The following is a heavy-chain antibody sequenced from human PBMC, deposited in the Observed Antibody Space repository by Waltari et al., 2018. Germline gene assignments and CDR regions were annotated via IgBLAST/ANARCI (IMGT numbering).Heavy chain of an antibody. CDR1: GGSISSGGYS. CDR3: ARGGEQQLVLDYFDY. CDR2: IYQSGST. J-gene: IGHJ4*02. V-gene: IGHV4-30-2*01. D-gene: IGHD6-13*01. Sequence: QLQLQESGSGLVKPSQTLSLTCAVSGGSISSGGYSWSCIRQPQGKGLEWIGYIYQSGSTYYNPSRKSRVTISVDRSKNQFSLKLSSVTAADTAVYYCARGGEQQLVLDYFDYWGQGTLVTVSS.